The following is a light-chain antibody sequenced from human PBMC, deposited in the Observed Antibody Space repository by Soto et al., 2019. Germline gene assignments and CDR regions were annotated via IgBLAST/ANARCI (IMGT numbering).Light chain of an antibody. CDR2: KAS. CDR1: QTISSW. J-gene: IGKJ1*01. Sequence: EIQMTQSPSTLSGSVGDRVTITCRASQTISSWLAWYQQKPGKAPKLLIYKASTLKSGVPSRFSGSGSGTEFTLTISSLQPDDFATYYCQHYNIYSEASGQGTKVDI. V-gene: IGKV1-5*03. CDR3: QHYNIYSEA.